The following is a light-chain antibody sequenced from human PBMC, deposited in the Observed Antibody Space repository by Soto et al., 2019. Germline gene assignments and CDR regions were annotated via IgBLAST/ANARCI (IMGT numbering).Light chain of an antibody. V-gene: IGKV3-11*01. CDR3: QQRSNCPLT. J-gene: IGKJ4*01. CDR2: GAS. Sequence: EIVLTQSPATLSLSPEERATLSCRTSQSVSSYLAWYQQKPGQAPRLLIYGASNRATGIPARFSGSGSGTDFTLTISSLEPEDFAVYYCQQRSNCPLTFGGGTKVEIK. CDR1: QSVSSY.